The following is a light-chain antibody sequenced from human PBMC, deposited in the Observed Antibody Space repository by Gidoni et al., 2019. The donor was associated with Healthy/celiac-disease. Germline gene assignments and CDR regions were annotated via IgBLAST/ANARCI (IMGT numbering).Light chain of an antibody. Sequence: DIQMTQSTSSLSASVGDRITITCRASQVISSYLNWYQQKPGKAPKLLIYAASSLQSGVPSRFSGSGSGTDFTLTISSLQPEDFATYYCQQSYSTPLYTFGQGTKLEIK. J-gene: IGKJ2*01. CDR3: QQSYSTPLYT. V-gene: IGKV1-39*01. CDR1: QVISSY. CDR2: AAS.